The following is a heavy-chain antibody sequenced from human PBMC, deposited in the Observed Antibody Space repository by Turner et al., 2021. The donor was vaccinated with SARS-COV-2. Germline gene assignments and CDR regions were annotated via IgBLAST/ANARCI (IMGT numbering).Heavy chain of an antibody. CDR3: AKTRGPVAFHPDS. D-gene: IGHD2-2*01. CDR1: GFIFSNYA. Sequence: EVQVLESGGTLVQPGGSLRLSCAVPGFIFSNYAITWVRQAPGRGLEWVCSIFSDGDSTYYADSVKGRFTISRDDSKNTVSLQMNSLRAEDTALYYCAKTRGPVAFHPDSWGQGTLVTVSS. CDR2: IFSDGDST. V-gene: IGHV3-23*01. J-gene: IGHJ4*02.